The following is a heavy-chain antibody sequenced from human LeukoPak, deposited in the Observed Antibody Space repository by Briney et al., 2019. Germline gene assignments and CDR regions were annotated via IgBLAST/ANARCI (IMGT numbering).Heavy chain of an antibody. J-gene: IGHJ5*02. D-gene: IGHD2-2*01. V-gene: IGHV3-48*03. CDR2: ISSSGSTI. Sequence: PGGSLRLSCAASGFTFSSYEMNWVRQAPGKGLEWVSYISSSGSTIYYADSVKGRFTISRDNAKNSLYLQMNSLRAEDTAVYYCASGVPAAPNWFDPWGQGTLVTVSS. CDR3: ASGVPAAPNWFDP. CDR1: GFTFSSYE.